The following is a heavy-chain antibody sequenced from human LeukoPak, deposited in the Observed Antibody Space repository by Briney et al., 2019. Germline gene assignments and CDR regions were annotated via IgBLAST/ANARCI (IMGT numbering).Heavy chain of an antibody. CDR3: ARDSGSGNNDY. V-gene: IGHV1-3*01. D-gene: IGHD1-26*01. CDR2: ISAGNGNS. CDR1: GYTFTSYA. Sequence: ASVKVSCKASGYTFTSYAIHWVRQAPGQRLEWMGWISAGNGNSKYSQNFQGRVTFISNTSATTAFMELSSLRSEDAAVYYCARDSGSGNNDYWGQGTLVTVSS. J-gene: IGHJ4*02.